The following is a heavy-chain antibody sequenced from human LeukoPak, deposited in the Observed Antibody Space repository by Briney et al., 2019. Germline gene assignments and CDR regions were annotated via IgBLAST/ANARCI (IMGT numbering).Heavy chain of an antibody. V-gene: IGHV3-13*04. CDR2: IDTAGGT. CDR1: GFTFSTYD. CDR3: AREGFCGGDCPGYFDL. Sequence: GSLRLSCAASGFTFSTYDLHWVRQTTGKGLESVAAIDTAGGTYYPDSVRGRFTVSRENAKNTFYLQMSDLRAGDTAVYYCAREGFCGGDCPGYFDLWGRGTLVTVSS. J-gene: IGHJ2*01. D-gene: IGHD2-21*02.